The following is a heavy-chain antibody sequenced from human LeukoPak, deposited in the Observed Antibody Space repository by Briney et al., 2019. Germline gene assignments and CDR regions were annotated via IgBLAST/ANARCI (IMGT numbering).Heavy chain of an antibody. V-gene: IGHV3-23*01. CDR1: GFTFSNYG. CDR3: AIMHGYYDGSGYWVQ. J-gene: IGHJ1*01. Sequence: PGRSLRLSCAASGFTFSNYGMHWVRQAPGKGLEWVSFITPNAYRTSYADSVEGRFTISRDNPRNTLYMQMNSLRDEDTALYYCAIMHGYYDGSGYWVQWGQGTLVTVSS. CDR2: ITPNAYRT. D-gene: IGHD3-22*01.